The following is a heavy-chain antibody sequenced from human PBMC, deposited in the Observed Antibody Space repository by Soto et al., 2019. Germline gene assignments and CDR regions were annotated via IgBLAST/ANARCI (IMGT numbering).Heavy chain of an antibody. J-gene: IGHJ6*02. Sequence: ASVKVSCKASGYTFTSYGISWVRQAPGQGLEWMGWISAYNGNTNYAQKLQGRVTMTTDTSTSTAYMELRSLRSDDTAVYYCARGRVDYYGSGSYYYYGMEVWGQGTTVTVSS. CDR1: GYTFTSYG. V-gene: IGHV1-18*01. CDR2: ISAYNGNT. D-gene: IGHD3-10*01. CDR3: ARGRVDYYGSGSYYYYGMEV.